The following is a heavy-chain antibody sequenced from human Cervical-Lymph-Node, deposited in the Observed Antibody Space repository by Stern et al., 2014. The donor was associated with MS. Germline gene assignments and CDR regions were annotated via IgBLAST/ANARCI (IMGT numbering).Heavy chain of an antibody. CDR2: IWYDGSNK. V-gene: IGHV3-33*01. D-gene: IGHD5/OR15-5a*01. CDR1: GFSFSSYD. CDR3: VVSIAGIDY. Sequence: QVQLVESGGGVVQPGRSLRLSCAASGFSFSSYDMHWVRQAPDKGLEWVAVIWYDGSNKYYADSVKGRFIISRDTSKNPLYLQMNSLRAEDTAVYYCVVSIAGIDYWGQGTRVTVSS. J-gene: IGHJ4*02.